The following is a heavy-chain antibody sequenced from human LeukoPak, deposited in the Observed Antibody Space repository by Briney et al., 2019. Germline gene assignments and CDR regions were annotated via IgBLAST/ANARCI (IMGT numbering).Heavy chain of an antibody. CDR1: GGSISSGFYY. J-gene: IGHJ4*02. CDR2: IYTSGST. D-gene: IGHD3-10*02. V-gene: IGHV4-61*02. Sequence: PSETLSLTCTISGGSISSGFYYWSWIRQPAGKGLEWIGRIYTSGSTNYNPSLKSRVTISLDTSKNQFSLKLSSVTAADTAVYYCARHSYSVPHYFDFWGQGTLVTVSS. CDR3: ARHSYSVPHYFDF.